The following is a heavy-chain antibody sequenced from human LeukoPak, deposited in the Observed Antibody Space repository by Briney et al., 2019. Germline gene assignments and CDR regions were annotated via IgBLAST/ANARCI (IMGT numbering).Heavy chain of an antibody. J-gene: IGHJ4*02. V-gene: IGHV1-46*01. Sequence: GASVKVSCKASGYTFTSYYMHWVRQAPGQGLEWMGIINPSGGSTSYAQKFQGRVTMTRDTSTSTVYMELSSLRSEDTAVYYCASESYCSSTSCYVVSYWGQGTLATVSS. CDR2: INPSGGST. CDR3: ASESYCSSTSCYVVSY. D-gene: IGHD2-2*01. CDR1: GYTFTSYY.